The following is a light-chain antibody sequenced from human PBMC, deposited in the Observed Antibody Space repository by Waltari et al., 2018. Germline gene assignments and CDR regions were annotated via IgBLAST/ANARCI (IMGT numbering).Light chain of an antibody. CDR1: QNLVQQNVNTF. J-gene: IGKJ4*01. Sequence: QNLVQQNVNTFLAGFQQRPVQFPSRLIYKVSNRESGVPDRFSASGSGTDFTLKISRVEAEDVGVYYCMQGTHWPLTFGGGTKVEIK. V-gene: IGKV2-30*02. CDR2: KVS. CDR3: MQGTHWPLT.